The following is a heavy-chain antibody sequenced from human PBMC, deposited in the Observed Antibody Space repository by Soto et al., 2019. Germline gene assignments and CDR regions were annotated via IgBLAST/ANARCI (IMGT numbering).Heavy chain of an antibody. D-gene: IGHD3-10*01. CDR2: IIPFSGTV. CDR3: ARGSYDSYAGFFGMDV. V-gene: IGHV1-69*13. Sequence: SVKVSCKTSGGSFMSQAISWVRRAPGQGPEWMGGIIPFSGTVTYTQRFQGRLTLTADEPTKTAYMELSSLRSEDTAVYYCARGSYDSYAGFFGMDVWVQGTNVTVYS. CDR1: GGSFMSQA. J-gene: IGHJ6*02.